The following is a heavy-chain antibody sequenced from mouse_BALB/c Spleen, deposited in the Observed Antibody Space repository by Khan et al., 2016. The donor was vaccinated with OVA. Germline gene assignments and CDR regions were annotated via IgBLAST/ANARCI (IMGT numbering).Heavy chain of an antibody. Sequence: EVQLQESGPGLVKPSQSLSLTCTVTGYSITSNYAWNWIRQFPGNKLEWMGYISYSGSTNYNPSLKSRISITRDTSKNQSFLQLNSVTTEDTATYYCARGNYDGYAMGYWGQGTTITVSS. D-gene: IGHD2-4*01. CDR2: ISYSGST. CDR1: GYSITSNYA. V-gene: IGHV3-2*02. J-gene: IGHJ4*01. CDR3: ARGNYDGYAMGY.